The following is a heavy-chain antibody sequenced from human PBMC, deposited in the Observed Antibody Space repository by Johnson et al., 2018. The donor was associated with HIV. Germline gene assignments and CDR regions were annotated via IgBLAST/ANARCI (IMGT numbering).Heavy chain of an antibody. J-gene: IGHJ3*02. D-gene: IGHD6-6*01. CDR2: ISYDGSNK. V-gene: IGHV3-30*04. Sequence: VQLVESGGGVVQPGTSLRLSCAASGLTFSHYPMHWVRQAPGKGLEWVAVISYDGSNKYYADSVKGRFTISRDNSKGTLFLQMSSLRADDTAVYYCAKGVRGSSCYDAFDIWGQGTMVTVS. CDR3: AKGVRGSSCYDAFDI. CDR1: GLTFSHYP.